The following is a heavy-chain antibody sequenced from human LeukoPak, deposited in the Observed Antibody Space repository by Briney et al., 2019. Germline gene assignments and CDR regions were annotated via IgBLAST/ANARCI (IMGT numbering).Heavy chain of an antibody. CDR1: GGSISSYY. CDR2: IYTSGCT. J-gene: IGHJ6*03. D-gene: IGHD3-10*01. CDR3: ARAARTGNYYYYMDV. V-gene: IGHV4-4*07. Sequence: PSETLSLTCTVSGGSISSYYWSWIRQPAGKGLEWIGRIYTSGCTNYNPSLKSRVTMSVDTSKNQFSLKLSSVTAADTAVYYCARAARTGNYYYYMDVWGKGTTVTISS.